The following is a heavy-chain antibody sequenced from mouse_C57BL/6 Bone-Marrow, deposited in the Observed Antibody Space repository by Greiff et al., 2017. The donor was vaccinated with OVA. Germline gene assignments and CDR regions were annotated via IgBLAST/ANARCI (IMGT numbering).Heavy chain of an antibody. J-gene: IGHJ3*01. D-gene: IGHD2-4*01. V-gene: IGHV1-78*01. Sequence: VQVVESDAELVKPGASVKISCKVSGYTFTDHTIHWMKQRPEQGLEWIGYIYPRDGSTKYNEKFKGKATLTADKSSSTAYMQLNSLTSEDSAVYFCARFYDYETWFAYWGQGTLVTVSA. CDR1: GYTFTDHT. CDR3: ARFYDYETWFAY. CDR2: IYPRDGST.